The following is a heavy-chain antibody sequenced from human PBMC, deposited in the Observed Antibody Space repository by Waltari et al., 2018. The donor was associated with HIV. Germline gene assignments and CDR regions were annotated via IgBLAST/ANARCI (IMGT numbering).Heavy chain of an antibody. V-gene: IGHV3-53*01. J-gene: IGHJ6*02. Sequence: EAQLVESGGGLLQPGGSLRLSCAAPGFSVSSTHMSWACQPPGKGLKEVSRIYVCRITYFADRVKSRFTSSRDDSENTWHLQMNGLNVDDTAVYFCARDRSYDCLGMDVWGQGTTVIGS. D-gene: IGHD3-3*01. CDR2: IYVCRIT. CDR1: GFSVSSTH. CDR3: ARDRSYDCLGMDV.